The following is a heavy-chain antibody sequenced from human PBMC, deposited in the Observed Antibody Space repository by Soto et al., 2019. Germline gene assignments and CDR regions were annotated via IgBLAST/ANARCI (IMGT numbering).Heavy chain of an antibody. D-gene: IGHD5-12*01. Sequence: PGWSLRLSCAASGFTFSSYAMHLVRQAPGKGLEWVAVISYDGSNKYYADSVKGRFTISRDNSKNTLYLQMNSLRAEDTAVYYCARDLEMATIHWGEGTLVTVSS. V-gene: IGHV3-30-3*01. J-gene: IGHJ4*02. CDR1: GFTFSSYA. CDR3: ARDLEMATIH. CDR2: ISYDGSNK.